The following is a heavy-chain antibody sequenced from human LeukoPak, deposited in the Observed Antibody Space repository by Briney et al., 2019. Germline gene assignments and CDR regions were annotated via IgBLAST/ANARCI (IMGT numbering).Heavy chain of an antibody. CDR2: ISYDGSNK. CDR1: GFTFSSYA. D-gene: IGHD3-10*01. CDR3: AKVAHGDYFDY. J-gene: IGHJ4*02. V-gene: IGHV3-30-3*01. Sequence: GGSLRLSCAASGFTFSSYAMHWVRQAPGKGLEWVVVISYDGSNKYYADSVKGRFTISRDNSKNTLYLQMNGLRAEDTAVYYCAKVAHGDYFDYWGQGTLVTVSS.